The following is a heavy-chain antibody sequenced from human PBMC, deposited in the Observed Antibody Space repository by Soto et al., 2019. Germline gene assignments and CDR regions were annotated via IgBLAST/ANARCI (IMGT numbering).Heavy chain of an antibody. D-gene: IGHD1-26*01. Sequence: PSQTLSLTCAISGDSVSANSVAWNWIRQSPSRGLEWLGRTYYRSEWYDDYAVSVKSRITINAGTSKNQFSLQLNSVTPEDTAMYFCARSNSGGHFDYWGHGTLVTSPQ. CDR2: TYYRSEWYD. V-gene: IGHV6-1*01. J-gene: IGHJ4*03. CDR3: ARSNSGGHFDY. CDR1: GDSVSANSVA.